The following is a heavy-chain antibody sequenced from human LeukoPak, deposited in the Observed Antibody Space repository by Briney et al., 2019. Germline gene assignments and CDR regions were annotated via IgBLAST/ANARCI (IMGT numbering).Heavy chain of an antibody. CDR2: ISSGGAT. CDR1: GFTVSNNY. CDR3: ARDPPAVAANTYG. Sequence: GGSLRLSCAASGFTVSNNYMRWVRQAPGKGLEWVSLISSGGATFYADAVKGRFTISRDGSKNTLYLQMNSLRAENTAVYYCARDPPAVAANTYGWGQGTLVTVSS. V-gene: IGHV3-66*01. D-gene: IGHD6-6*01. J-gene: IGHJ4*02.